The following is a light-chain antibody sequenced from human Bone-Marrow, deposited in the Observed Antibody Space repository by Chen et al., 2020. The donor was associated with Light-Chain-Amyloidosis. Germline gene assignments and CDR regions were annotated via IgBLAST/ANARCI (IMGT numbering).Light chain of an antibody. J-gene: IGLJ2*01. CDR3: QSADSSGTYRVI. V-gene: IGLV3-25*03. CDR2: RDT. Sequence: SYELTQPPSVSVSPGQTARITCSGDDLPTKYAYWYQQTPGQAPVLVIHRDTERPSGISERFSCSSTGTTATLTISGVQAEDEADYHCQSADSSGTYRVIFRGGTKLTVL. CDR1: DLPTKY.